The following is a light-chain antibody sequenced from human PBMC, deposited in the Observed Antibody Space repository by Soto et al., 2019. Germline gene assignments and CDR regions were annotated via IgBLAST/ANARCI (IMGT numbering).Light chain of an antibody. J-gene: IGKJ1*01. CDR3: QQRSNWLRT. CDR1: QSVSSY. V-gene: IGKV3-11*01. Sequence: EIVLTQSPSSLSFSPGERSTLSCRASQSVSSYLAWYQQKPGQAPRLLIYDASNRATGIPARFSGSGSGTDFTLPISSLEPEDFAVYYCQQRSNWLRTFGQGTKVDIK. CDR2: DAS.